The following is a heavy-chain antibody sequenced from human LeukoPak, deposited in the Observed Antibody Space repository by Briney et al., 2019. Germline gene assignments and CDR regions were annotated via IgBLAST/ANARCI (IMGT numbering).Heavy chain of an antibody. Sequence: SETLSLTCTVSGGSITNSYWNWIRQSPVKRLEWIGCINYSGGTNYNPSLKSRVTISIDTSKNQFSLKLTSVTAADTAVYFCARDPLSTNDFDIWGQGTMVTVSS. V-gene: IGHV4-59*01. CDR2: INYSGGT. CDR1: GGSITNSY. CDR3: ARDPLSTNDFDI. D-gene: IGHD1-1*01. J-gene: IGHJ3*02.